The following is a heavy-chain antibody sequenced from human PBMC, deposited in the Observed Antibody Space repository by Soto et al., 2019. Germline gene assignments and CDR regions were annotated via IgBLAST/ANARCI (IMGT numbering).Heavy chain of an antibody. V-gene: IGHV4-31*03. D-gene: IGHD3-10*01. CDR2: MHYSGST. CDR3: ARYSFGSDISSNLFDY. J-gene: IGHJ4*02. CDR1: GVSISSGGDY. Sequence: QVQLQESGPGLVKPSQTLSLTCTVSGVSISSGGDYWSWIRQHPGKGLEWIGYMHYSGSTYYNPSLSPRPTISMDLSKYDFSLELTSVTPADTAVYYCARYSFGSDISSNLFDYWGQGTLVTVSS.